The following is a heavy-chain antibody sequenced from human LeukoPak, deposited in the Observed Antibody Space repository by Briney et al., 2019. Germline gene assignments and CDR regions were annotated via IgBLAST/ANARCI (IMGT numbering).Heavy chain of an antibody. Sequence: ASVKVSCKASGYTFTSYYMHWVRQAPGQGLEWMGIINPSGGSTSYAQKFQGRVTMTRDMSTSTVYMELSSLRSEDTAVYYCARVTRGYSYRDAFDIWGQGTMVTVSS. V-gene: IGHV1-46*01. CDR2: INPSGGST. D-gene: IGHD5-18*01. J-gene: IGHJ3*02. CDR3: ARVTRGYSYRDAFDI. CDR1: GYTFTSYY.